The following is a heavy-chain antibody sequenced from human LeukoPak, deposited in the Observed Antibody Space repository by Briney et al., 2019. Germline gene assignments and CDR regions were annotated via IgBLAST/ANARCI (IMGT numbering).Heavy chain of an antibody. CDR1: GYTFTGYY. Sequence: ASVKVSCKASGYTFTGYYMHWVRQAPGQGLEWMGWINPNSGGTNYAQKFQGRVTMTRDTSISTAYKELSRPRSDDTAVYYCARAPVVVTAIFSGGHYYYYMDVWGKGTTVTVSS. CDR3: ARAPVVVTAIFSGGHYYYYMDV. V-gene: IGHV1-2*02. D-gene: IGHD2-21*02. J-gene: IGHJ6*03. CDR2: INPNSGGT.